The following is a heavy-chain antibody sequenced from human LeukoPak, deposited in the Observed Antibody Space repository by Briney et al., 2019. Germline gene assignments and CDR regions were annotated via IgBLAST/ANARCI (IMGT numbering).Heavy chain of an antibody. CDR1: GGSISSYY. V-gene: IGHV4-59*12. J-gene: IGHJ4*02. CDR3: ARSGSGWGNLDY. CDR2: IHYSGST. D-gene: IGHD6-19*01. Sequence: SETLSLTCAVYGGSISSYYWSWIRQPPGKGLEWIGYIHYSGSTHYNPSLKSRVTISVDTSKSQFSLRLTSVTAADTAVYYCARSGSGWGNLDYWGQGTLVTVSS.